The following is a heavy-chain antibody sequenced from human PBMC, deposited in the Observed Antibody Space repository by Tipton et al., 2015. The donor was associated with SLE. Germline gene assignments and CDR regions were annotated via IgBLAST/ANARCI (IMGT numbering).Heavy chain of an antibody. D-gene: IGHD3-22*01. CDR1: GGSFSGYY. CDR3: ARWGTMIVVVTDAFDI. V-gene: IGHV4-34*01. CDR2: INHSGST. J-gene: IGHJ3*02. Sequence: NPSLTCAVYGGSFSGYYWSWIRQPPGKGLEWIGEINHSGSTNYNPSLKSRVTISVDTSKNQFSLKLSSVTAADTAVYYCARWGTMIVVVTDAFDIWGQGTMVTVSS.